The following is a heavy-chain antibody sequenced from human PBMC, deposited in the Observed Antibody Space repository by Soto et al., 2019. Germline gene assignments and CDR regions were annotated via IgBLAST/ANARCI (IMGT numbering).Heavy chain of an antibody. V-gene: IGHV4-31*03. CDR1: GGSISSGGYY. CDR2: IYYSGST. Sequence: SETLSLTCTVSGGSISSGGYYWSWIRQHPGKGLEWIGYIYYSGSTYYNPSLKSRVTISVDTSKNQFSLKLSSVTAADTAVYYCARVRRKTIFGVPTRDAGMDVWGQGTTVT. CDR3: ARVRRKTIFGVPTRDAGMDV. D-gene: IGHD3-3*01. J-gene: IGHJ6*02.